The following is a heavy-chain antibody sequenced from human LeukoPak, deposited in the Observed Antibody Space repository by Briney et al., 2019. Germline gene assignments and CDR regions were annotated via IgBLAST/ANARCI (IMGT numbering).Heavy chain of an antibody. CDR1: GGSIGSYY. Sequence: PSETLSLTCTVSGGSIGSYYWSWIRQPPGKGLEWIGYIYYRGSTNYNPSLKSRVTISVDTSKNQFSLKLSSVTAADTAVYYCARAAGAWEHFDYWGQGTLVTVSS. CDR3: ARAAGAWEHFDY. V-gene: IGHV4-59*01. J-gene: IGHJ4*02. CDR2: IYYRGST. D-gene: IGHD6-19*01.